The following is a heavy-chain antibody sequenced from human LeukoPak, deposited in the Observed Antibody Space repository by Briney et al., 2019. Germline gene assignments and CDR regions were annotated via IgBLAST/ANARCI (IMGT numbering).Heavy chain of an antibody. J-gene: IGHJ4*02. V-gene: IGHV3-48*01. CDR2: ISNSGTTI. CDR1: GFTFNNYA. CDR3: ARDQGWMFDY. Sequence: QPGGFLRLSCAASGFTFNNYAMNWVRQAPGKGLEWISYISNSGTTIYYADSVKGRFTISRDTAMKSLYLQMNSLRAEDTAVYYCARDQGWMFDYWGQGILVTVSS. D-gene: IGHD6-19*01.